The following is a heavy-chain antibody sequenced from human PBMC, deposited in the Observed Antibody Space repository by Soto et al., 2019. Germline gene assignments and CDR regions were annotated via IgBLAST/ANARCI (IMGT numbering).Heavy chain of an antibody. V-gene: IGHV4-31*03. CDR2: IYYSGST. CDR3: ARLGQRDYVWGSYLDY. CDR1: GGSISSGGYY. Sequence: QVQLQESGPGLVKPSQTLSLTCTVSGGSISSGGYYWSWIRQHPGKGLEWIGYIYYSGSTYYNPSLKSRVTISVDTSKNQFPLKLSSVTAADTAVYYCARLGQRDYVWGSYLDYWGQGTLVTVSS. D-gene: IGHD3-16*01. J-gene: IGHJ4*02.